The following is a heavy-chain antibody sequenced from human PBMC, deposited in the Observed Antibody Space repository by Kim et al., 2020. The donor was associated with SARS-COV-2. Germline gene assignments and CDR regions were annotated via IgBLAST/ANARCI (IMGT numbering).Heavy chain of an antibody. CDR2: ISAYNGNT. D-gene: IGHD3-10*01. CDR1: GYTFTSYG. J-gene: IGHJ3*02. V-gene: IGHV1-18*01. Sequence: ASVKVSCKASGYTFTSYGISWVRQAPGQGLEWMGWISAYNGNTNYAQKLQGRVTMTTDTSTSTAYMELRSLRSDDTAVYYCARDGDYYGSGSYYNDAFDIWGQGTMVTVSS. CDR3: ARDGDYYGSGSYYNDAFDI.